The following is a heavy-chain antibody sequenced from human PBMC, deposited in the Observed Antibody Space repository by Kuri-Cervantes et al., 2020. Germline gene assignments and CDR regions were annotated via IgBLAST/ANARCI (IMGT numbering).Heavy chain of an antibody. CDR3: AKDMLQGPPGWSSGWDFSAFDI. J-gene: IGHJ3*02. CDR2: ISWDGGST. V-gene: IGHV3-43D*03. Sequence: GGSLRLSCAASGFTFDDYAMHWVRQAPGKGLEWVSLISWDGGSTYYADSVKGRFTISRDNAKNSLYLQMNSLRAEDTALYYCAKDMLQGPPGWSSGWDFSAFDIWGQGTMVTVSS. CDR1: GFTFDDYA. D-gene: IGHD6-19*01.